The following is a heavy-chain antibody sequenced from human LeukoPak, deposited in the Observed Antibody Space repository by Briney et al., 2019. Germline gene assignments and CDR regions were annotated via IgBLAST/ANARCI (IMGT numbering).Heavy chain of an antibody. D-gene: IGHD5-24*01. V-gene: IGHV3-33*06. CDR3: AKDRSERWLQVGHYLDS. CDR1: GFIFSDYG. CDR2: IWYDGSDK. J-gene: IGHJ4*02. Sequence: PGGSLRLSCAASGFIFSDYGMRWVRQAPGKGVEWVSIIWYDGSDKYYADSVKGRFTISRDNSKNTMYLQMNSLRAEDTAIYYCAKDRSERWLQVGHYLDSWGQGTLVTVSS.